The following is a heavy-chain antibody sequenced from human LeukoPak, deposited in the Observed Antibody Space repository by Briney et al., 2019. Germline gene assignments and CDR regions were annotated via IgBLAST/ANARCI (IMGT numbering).Heavy chain of an antibody. V-gene: IGHV3-74*01. CDR1: GFTFSSYA. CDR2: INSDGSST. J-gene: IGHJ4*02. CDR3: ARDPVRGYSYGSYDY. D-gene: IGHD5-18*01. Sequence: GGSLRLSCAASGFTFSSYAMSWVRQAPGKGLVWVSRINSDGSSTSYADSVKGRFTISRDNAKNTLYLQMNSLRAEDTAVYYCARDPVRGYSYGSYDYWGQGTLVTVSS.